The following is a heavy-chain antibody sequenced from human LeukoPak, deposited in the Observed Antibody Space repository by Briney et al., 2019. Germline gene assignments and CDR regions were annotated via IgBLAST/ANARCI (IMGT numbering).Heavy chain of an antibody. CDR2: IYYSGSS. D-gene: IGHD1-7*01. V-gene: IGHV4-39*01. J-gene: IGHJ4*02. CDR3: ARGGMTGTTLGY. CDR1: GGSISSSSYF. Sequence: SETLSLTCTVSGGSISSSSYFWGWIRQPPEKGLEWIGSIYYSGSSYYNPSLKSRVTISVDTSKNQFSLRLNSVTAADTAVYYCARGGMTGTTLGYWGQGTLVTVSS.